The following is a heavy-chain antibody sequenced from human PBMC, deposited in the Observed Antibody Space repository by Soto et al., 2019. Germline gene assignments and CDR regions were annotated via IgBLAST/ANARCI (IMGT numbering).Heavy chain of an antibody. J-gene: IGHJ4*02. CDR2: IDPSDSYT. CDR3: ASSSSSWSTTDYYFDY. D-gene: IGHD6-13*01. Sequence: GESLKISGKGSGYIFTSYWISWVRQMPGKGLEWMGRIDPSDSYTNYSPSFQGHVTISAGKSISTAYLQWSSLKASDTAMYYCASSSSSWSTTDYYFDYWGQGTLVTVSS. V-gene: IGHV5-10-1*01. CDR1: GYIFTSYW.